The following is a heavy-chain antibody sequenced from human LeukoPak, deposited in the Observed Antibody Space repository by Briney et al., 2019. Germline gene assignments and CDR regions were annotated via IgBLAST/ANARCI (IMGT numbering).Heavy chain of an antibody. CDR2: INHSGST. CDR3: ARRSIAAAGTTWFDP. CDR1: GGSFSGYY. Sequence: SETLSLTCAVYGGSFSGYYWSWIRQPPGKGLEWIGEINHSGSTNYNPSLKSRVTISVDTSKNQFSLKLSSVTAADTAVYYCARRSIAAAGTTWFDPWGQGTLVTVSS. V-gene: IGHV4-34*01. D-gene: IGHD6-13*01. J-gene: IGHJ5*02.